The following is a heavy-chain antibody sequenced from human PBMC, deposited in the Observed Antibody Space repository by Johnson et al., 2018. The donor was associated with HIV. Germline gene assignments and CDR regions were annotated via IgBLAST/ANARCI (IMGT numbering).Heavy chain of an antibody. D-gene: IGHD3-3*01. CDR3: ARGFVTIFGVDGFDI. J-gene: IGHJ3*02. Sequence: MLLVESGGDLVQPGGSLRLSCAASGITVSSNYMTWVRQAPGKGLEWVSVIYSGGSTYYADSMKGRFTISRDNSKNTLYLQMNSLRAEDTAVYYCARGFVTIFGVDGFDIWGQGTMVTVSS. CDR2: IYSGGST. V-gene: IGHV3-66*02. CDR1: GITVSSNY.